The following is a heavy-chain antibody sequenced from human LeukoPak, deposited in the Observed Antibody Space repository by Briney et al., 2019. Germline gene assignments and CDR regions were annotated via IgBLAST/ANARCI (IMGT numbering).Heavy chain of an antibody. CDR3: ARGVRYFDWLLHPVFDY. CDR1: GGTFSSYA. Sequence: GASVTVSFKASGGTFSSYAISWVRQAPGQGLEWMGGIIPIFGTANYAQKFQGRVTITADKSTSTAYMELSSLRSEDTAVYYCARGVRYFDWLLHPVFDYWGQGTLVTVSS. V-gene: IGHV1-69*06. D-gene: IGHD3-9*01. CDR2: IIPIFGTA. J-gene: IGHJ4*02.